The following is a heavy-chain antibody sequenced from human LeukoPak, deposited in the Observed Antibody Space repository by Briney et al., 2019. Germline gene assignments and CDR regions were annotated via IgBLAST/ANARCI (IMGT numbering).Heavy chain of an antibody. CDR1: GDSISGVY. D-gene: IGHD2-15*01. J-gene: IGHJ4*02. CDR2: VYYSGDT. Sequence: TSETLSLTCTVSGDSISGVYWSWIRQPPGKRLEWIGYVYYSGDTNYNPSLKSRVTMSLDTSKNQVSLRLSSVTAADTAVYYCARHPFATPFDHWGRGTLLTVSS. CDR3: ARHPFATPFDH. V-gene: IGHV4-59*08.